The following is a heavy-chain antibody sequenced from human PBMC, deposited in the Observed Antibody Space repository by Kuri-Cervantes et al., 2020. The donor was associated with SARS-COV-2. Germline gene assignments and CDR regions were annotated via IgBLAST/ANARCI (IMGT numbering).Heavy chain of an antibody. Sequence: GSLRLSCAASGFTFSSYAMSWVRQPPGKGLEWIGEINHSGSTNYNPSLKSRVTISVDTSKNQFSLKLSSVTAADTAVYYCARAKRITIFGVVTLGGYMDVWGKGTTVTVSS. CDR1: GFTFSSYA. D-gene: IGHD3-3*01. J-gene: IGHJ6*03. V-gene: IGHV4-34*01. CDR2: INHSGST. CDR3: ARAKRITIFGVVTLGGYMDV.